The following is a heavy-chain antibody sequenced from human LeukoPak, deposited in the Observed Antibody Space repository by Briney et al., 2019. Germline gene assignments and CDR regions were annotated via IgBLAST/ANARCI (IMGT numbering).Heavy chain of an antibody. Sequence: GGSLRLSCAASGFAFSTYCMNWVRQAPGKGLEWVANIKQDGSEEYYVDSVKGRFTISRDNAKNSLYLQMNSLRAEDTAVYYCAKPITISGATEGFDIWGQGAKVTVSS. CDR1: GFAFSTYC. CDR2: IKQDGSEE. V-gene: IGHV3-7*01. CDR3: AKPITISGATEGFDI. D-gene: IGHD3-3*01. J-gene: IGHJ3*02.